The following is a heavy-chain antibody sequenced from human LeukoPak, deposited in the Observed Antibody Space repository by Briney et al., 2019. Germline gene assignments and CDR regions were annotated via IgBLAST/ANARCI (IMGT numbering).Heavy chain of an antibody. V-gene: IGHV3-30*19. CDR1: GFTFSSYG. CDR3: ARDRSGSCPDY. J-gene: IGHJ4*02. CDR2: IWYDGSNK. D-gene: IGHD1-1*01. Sequence: GGSLRLSCAASGFTFSSYGMHWVRQAPGKGLEWVAVIWYDGSNKYYADSVKGRFTISRDNSKNTLYLQMNSLRAEDTAVYYCARDRSGSCPDYWGQGTLVTVSS.